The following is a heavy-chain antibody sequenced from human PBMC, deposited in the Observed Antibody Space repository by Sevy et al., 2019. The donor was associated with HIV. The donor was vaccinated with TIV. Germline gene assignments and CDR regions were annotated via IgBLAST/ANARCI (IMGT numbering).Heavy chain of an antibody. J-gene: IGHJ6*02. CDR1: GFSFARYA. CDR3: AKGDRTFYGMDV. Sequence: GGSLRLSCAASGFSFARYAMNWVSQAPGKGLEWVSAISGSGGATYYAESVEGRFTISRDNSRETLYVQMNSLRVEDTAVYYCAKGDRTFYGMDVWGQGTTVTVSS. V-gene: IGHV3-23*01. D-gene: IGHD3-16*01. CDR2: ISGSGGAT.